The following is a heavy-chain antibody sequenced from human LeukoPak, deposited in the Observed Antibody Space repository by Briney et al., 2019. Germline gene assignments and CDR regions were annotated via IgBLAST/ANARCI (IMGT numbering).Heavy chain of an antibody. D-gene: IGHD5-18*01. Sequence: GGTLRLSCAASGFTFSSYSMNWLRQAPGKGLEWFSSISSSSSYIYYEDSVKGRFTISRDNAKNSLYLQMNSLRAEDTAVYYCARSGYSYGYGEEDYWGQGTLVTVSS. CDR3: ARSGYSYGYGEEDY. V-gene: IGHV3-21*01. CDR2: ISSSSSYI. CDR1: GFTFSSYS. J-gene: IGHJ4*02.